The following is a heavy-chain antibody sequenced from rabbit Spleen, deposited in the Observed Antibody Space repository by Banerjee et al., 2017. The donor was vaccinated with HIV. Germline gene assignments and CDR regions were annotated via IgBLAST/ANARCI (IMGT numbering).Heavy chain of an antibody. Sequence: QSLEESGGDLVKPGASLTLTCTASGFDLSSYYYICWVRQAPGKGLEWIACIDTNDGDTDYANWPKGRFTISKTSSTTVTLQMTSLTAADTATYFCARNYVNAFDPWGPGTLVTVS. V-gene: IGHV1S40*01. CDR1: GFDLSSYYY. CDR3: ARNYVNAFDP. CDR2: IDTNDGDT. J-gene: IGHJ2*01. D-gene: IGHD1-1*01.